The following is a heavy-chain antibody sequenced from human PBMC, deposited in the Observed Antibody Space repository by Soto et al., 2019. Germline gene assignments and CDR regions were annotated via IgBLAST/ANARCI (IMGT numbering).Heavy chain of an antibody. J-gene: IGHJ5*02. CDR3: ACHPESIAEIGGFGH. V-gene: IGHV3-48*01. Sequence: EVQLVESGGGLVQPGGSLRLSCAASGFTFSSYSMNWVREAPGKGVEWVSYISSSSSTIYYADSVKGRFTISVDNGKKQMYLQMKGLRAVGTAVYVCACHPESIAEIGGFGHWGKGTLVTVSS. CDR2: ISSSSSTI. CDR1: GFTFSSYS. D-gene: IGHD6-6*01.